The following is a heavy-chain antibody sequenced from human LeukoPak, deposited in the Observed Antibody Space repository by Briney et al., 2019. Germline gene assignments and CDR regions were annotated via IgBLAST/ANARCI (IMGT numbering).Heavy chain of an antibody. CDR1: GFALRNFV. J-gene: IGHJ4*02. V-gene: IGHV3-23*01. D-gene: IGHD6-19*01. CDR3: AHIALWLLPHDY. Sequence: GGSLRLSCAASGFALRNFVMSWVRQAPGKGLEWVSSISGSGRNTYYVDSVKGRFTISRDNSKNTVDLQVNSLRGEDTAVYYCAHIALWLLPHDYWGQGTLVTVSS. CDR2: ISGSGRNT.